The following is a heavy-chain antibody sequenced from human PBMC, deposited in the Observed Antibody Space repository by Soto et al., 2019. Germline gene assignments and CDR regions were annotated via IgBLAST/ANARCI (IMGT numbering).Heavy chain of an antibody. CDR3: ATVGGDYHNEYYFDY. CDR1: GPSFASYW. J-gene: IGHJ4*02. CDR2: IYPVDSDT. V-gene: IGHV5-51*01. D-gene: IGHD2-21*02. Sequence: GESLTISCKGSGPSFASYWIGWVRQMPGKGLGWMGFIYPVDSDTRYSPSFQGQVTMSSDTSISPVYLQWSSLNASDTAMYYCATVGGDYHNEYYFDYWGQGTLVTVSS.